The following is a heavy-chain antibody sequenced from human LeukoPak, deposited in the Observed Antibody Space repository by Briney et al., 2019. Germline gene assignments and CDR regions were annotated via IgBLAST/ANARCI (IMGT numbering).Heavy chain of an antibody. CDR2: IKQDGSEK. Sequence: GGSLRLSCAASGFTFSSYWMSWVRQAPGKGLEWVANIKQDGSEKYYVDSVEGRFTISRDNAKNSLYLQMNSLRAEDTAVYYCARSQCYYDSSGYYHFDYWGQGTLVTVSS. CDR3: ARSQCYYDSSGYYHFDY. V-gene: IGHV3-7*01. D-gene: IGHD3-22*01. CDR1: GFTFSSYW. J-gene: IGHJ4*02.